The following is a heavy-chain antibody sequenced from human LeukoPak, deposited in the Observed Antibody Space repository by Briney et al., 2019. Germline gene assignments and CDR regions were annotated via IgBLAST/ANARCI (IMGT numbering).Heavy chain of an antibody. CDR2: INWNGGST. V-gene: IGHV3-20*04. CDR1: GFTFDDYA. Sequence: GGSLRLSCAASGFTFDDYAMSWVRQAPGKGLEWVSGINWNGGSTGYADSVKGRFTISRDNAKNSLYLQMNSLRAEDTALYYCARDAYYYDSSGYYFRPPVGYFDYWGQGTLVTVSS. J-gene: IGHJ4*02. CDR3: ARDAYYYDSSGYYFRPPVGYFDY. D-gene: IGHD3-22*01.